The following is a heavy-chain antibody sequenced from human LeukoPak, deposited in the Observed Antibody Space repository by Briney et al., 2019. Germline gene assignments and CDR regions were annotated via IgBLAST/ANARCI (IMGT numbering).Heavy chain of an antibody. CDR1: GFTFSSYA. CDR3: AKGKVVVPAAPIDY. Sequence: GGSLRLSCAASGFTFSSYAMSWVRQAPGKGLEWVSAISDSGGSTYYADSVKGRFTISRDNSKNTLYLQMNSLRAEDTAVYYCAKGKVVVPAAPIDYWGQGTLVTVSS. V-gene: IGHV3-23*01. CDR2: ISDSGGST. J-gene: IGHJ4*02. D-gene: IGHD2-2*01.